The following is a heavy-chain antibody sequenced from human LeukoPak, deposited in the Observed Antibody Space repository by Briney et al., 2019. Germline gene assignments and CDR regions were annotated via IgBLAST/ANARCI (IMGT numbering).Heavy chain of an antibody. CDR3: VRKGEKYGDYDY. CDR2: ILPSSGGP. Sequence: ASVKVSCKASGYTFTGYYLHWVRHAPGQGLEWMGWILPSSGGPYYAQKFQGRITMSRDTSIITAYMELSSLTSDDTAVYYCVRKGEKYGDYDYWGQGALVTVSS. J-gene: IGHJ4*02. D-gene: IGHD4-17*01. V-gene: IGHV1-2*02. CDR1: GYTFTGYY.